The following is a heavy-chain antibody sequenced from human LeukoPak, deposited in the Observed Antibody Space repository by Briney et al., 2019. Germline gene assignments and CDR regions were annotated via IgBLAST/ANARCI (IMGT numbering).Heavy chain of an antibody. Sequence: PGGSLRLSCAASGFTFSSYGMSWVRQAPGKGLEWVSAISGSGGRTYYADSVKGRFTISRDNSKNTLYLQMNSLRAEDTAVYYCAKDGNYYDSSGYYTTFSDYWGQGTLVTVSS. CDR3: AKDGNYYDSSGYYTTFSDY. J-gene: IGHJ4*02. D-gene: IGHD3-22*01. V-gene: IGHV3-23*01. CDR1: GFTFSSYG. CDR2: ISGSGGRT.